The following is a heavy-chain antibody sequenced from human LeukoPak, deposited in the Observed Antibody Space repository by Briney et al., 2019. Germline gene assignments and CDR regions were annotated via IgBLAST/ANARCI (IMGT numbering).Heavy chain of an antibody. CDR3: ARSSLTLVRGVRTVDY. CDR2: IYYRGST. V-gene: IGHV4-39*01. CDR1: GGSLSSSSYY. D-gene: IGHD3-10*01. J-gene: IGHJ4*02. Sequence: SETLSLTCTVSGGSLSSSSYYWGWIRQPPGKGLEWIGSIYYRGSTYYNPSLKSRVTISVDTSKNQFSLKLSSVTAADTAVYYCARSSLTLVRGVRTVDYWGQGTPVTVSS.